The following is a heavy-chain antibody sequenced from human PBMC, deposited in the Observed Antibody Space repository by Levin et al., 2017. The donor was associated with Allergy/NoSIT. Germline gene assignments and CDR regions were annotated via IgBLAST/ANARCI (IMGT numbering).Heavy chain of an antibody. D-gene: IGHD6-19*01. Sequence: PGGSLRLSCAASGFTFDDYGMNWVRQAPGKGREWVSGINWKGGRTGYGDSVKGRFTISRDNAKNPLYLQMNSLRAEDTALYYCARDKGIAVAAGFDYWGQGTLVTVSS. CDR3: ARDKGIAVAAGFDY. CDR2: INWKGGRT. V-gene: IGHV3-20*04. CDR1: GFTFDDYG. J-gene: IGHJ4*02.